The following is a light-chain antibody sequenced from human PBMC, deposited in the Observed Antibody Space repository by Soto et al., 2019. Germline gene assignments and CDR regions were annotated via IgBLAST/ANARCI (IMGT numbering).Light chain of an antibody. V-gene: IGLV2-23*01. CDR3: CSYAGSSKV. J-gene: IGLJ1*01. Sequence: QSVLTQPASVSGSPGQTITISCTGTSSDVGSYNLVSWYQQHPGQAPKAMIYEDTKRPSGVSDRFSGSTSANTASLTISGLQAEDEADYYCCSYAGSSKVFGSGTKLTVL. CDR1: SSDVGSYNL. CDR2: EDT.